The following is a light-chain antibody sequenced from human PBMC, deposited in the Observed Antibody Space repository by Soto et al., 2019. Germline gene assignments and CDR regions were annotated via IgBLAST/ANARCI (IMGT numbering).Light chain of an antibody. CDR1: QGISSY. CDR3: QQYYSYPPT. V-gene: IGKV1-8*01. J-gene: IGKJ2*01. CDR2: AAS. Sequence: AIRMTQSPSSFSASTGDRVTITCRASQGISSYLAWYQQKPGKAPKLLIYAASTLQSGVPSRFSGSGSGTDVTLTISCLQSEDFATYYCQQYYSYPPTVGQGTKLEIK.